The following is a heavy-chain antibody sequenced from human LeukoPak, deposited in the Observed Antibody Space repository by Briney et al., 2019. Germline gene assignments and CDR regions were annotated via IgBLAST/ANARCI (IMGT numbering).Heavy chain of an antibody. V-gene: IGHV4-30-4*01. Sequence: SETLSLTCTVSGGSISSGDYYWSWIRQPPGKGLEWIGYIYYSGSTYHNPSLKSRVTISVDTSKNQFSLKLSSVTAADTAVYYCARDLRWTTHFDYWGQGTLVTVSS. J-gene: IGHJ4*02. D-gene: IGHD1-14*01. CDR1: GGSISSGDYY. CDR2: IYYSGST. CDR3: ARDLRWTTHFDY.